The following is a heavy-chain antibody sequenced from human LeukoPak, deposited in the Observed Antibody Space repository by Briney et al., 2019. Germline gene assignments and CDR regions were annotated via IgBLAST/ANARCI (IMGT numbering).Heavy chain of an antibody. CDR2: FYISGST. V-gene: IGHV4-4*07. J-gene: IGHJ4*02. CDR1: GGSISSYY. Sequence: PSQTLSLTCTVSGGSISSYYWSWIRQPAGKGLEWIGRFYISGSTNYNPSLKSRVTMSVDTSKNQFSLRLNSVTAADTAVYYCARDFLLQSEGLFDYWGQGTLVTVSS. D-gene: IGHD4-11*01. CDR3: ARDFLLQSEGLFDY.